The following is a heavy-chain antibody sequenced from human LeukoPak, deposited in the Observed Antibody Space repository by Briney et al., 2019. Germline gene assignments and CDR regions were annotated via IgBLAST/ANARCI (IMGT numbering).Heavy chain of an antibody. Sequence: GGSLRLSCAASAFTVSSYIMNCVRQAPGKGREWVSCITSGSKIQYADSVKGRFTISRDNAKNSVYLQMNSLRAEDTAVYYCARDPSYGDKWGQGTLVTVSS. D-gene: IGHD4/OR15-4a*01. J-gene: IGHJ4*02. CDR1: AFTVSSYI. CDR2: ITSGSKI. V-gene: IGHV3-21*01. CDR3: ARDPSYGDK.